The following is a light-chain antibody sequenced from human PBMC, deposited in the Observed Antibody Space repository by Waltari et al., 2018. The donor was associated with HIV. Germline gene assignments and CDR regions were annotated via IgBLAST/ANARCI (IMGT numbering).Light chain of an antibody. J-gene: IGLJ3*02. CDR1: SSHIGAGYD. V-gene: IGLV1-40*01. CDR3: QSYDSSLIGWV. Sequence: QSVLTQPPSVSGAPGQRVTISCTGSSSHIGAGYDVHWYQQLPGTAPKLLIYGNSNRPSGVPDRFSGSKSGTSASLAITGLQAEDEADYYCQSYDSSLIGWVFGGGTKLTVL. CDR2: GNS.